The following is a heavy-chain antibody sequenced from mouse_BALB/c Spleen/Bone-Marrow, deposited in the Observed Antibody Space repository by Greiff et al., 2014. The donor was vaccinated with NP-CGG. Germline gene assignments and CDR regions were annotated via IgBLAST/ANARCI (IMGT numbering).Heavy chain of an antibody. Sequence: EVKVVESGGGLVQPGGSLKLSCAASGFTFSWFGMSWVRQTPDKRLELVATINSNGGSTYYPDSVKGRFTISRDNAKNTLYLQMSSLKSEDTAMYYCARGLDYGNYGPGFAYWGQGTLVTVSA. J-gene: IGHJ3*01. D-gene: IGHD2-1*01. CDR3: ARGLDYGNYGPGFAY. CDR2: INSNGGST. V-gene: IGHV5-6-3*01. CDR1: GFTFSWFG.